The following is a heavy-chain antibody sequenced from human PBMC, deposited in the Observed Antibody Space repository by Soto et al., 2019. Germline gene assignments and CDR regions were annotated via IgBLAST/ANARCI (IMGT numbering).Heavy chain of an antibody. CDR3: ARARIVVAGTIVDY. D-gene: IGHD6-19*01. CDR2: IYHSGNT. Sequence: SETLSLTCAVSGYSISSGYYCGWIRQPPGKGLEWIGSIYHSGNTYYNPSLKSRVTISVDTSKNHFSLKLSSVTAADTAVYYCARARIVVAGTIVDYWGQGTMVTVSS. V-gene: IGHV4-38-2*01. CDR1: GYSISSGYY. J-gene: IGHJ4*02.